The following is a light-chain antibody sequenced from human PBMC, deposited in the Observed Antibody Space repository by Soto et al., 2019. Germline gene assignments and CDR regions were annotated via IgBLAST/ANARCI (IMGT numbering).Light chain of an antibody. Sequence: DIQMTQSPSTLSASVGDTVTISCRASQSFSSWLAWYQQKPGKAPKLLIYKASSLQSGVPSRFSGSGSGTEFTLTISSLQPDDFATYYCQQSYKTPPTFGPGTKVDI. J-gene: IGKJ3*01. V-gene: IGKV1-5*03. CDR2: KAS. CDR1: QSFSSW. CDR3: QQSYKTPPT.